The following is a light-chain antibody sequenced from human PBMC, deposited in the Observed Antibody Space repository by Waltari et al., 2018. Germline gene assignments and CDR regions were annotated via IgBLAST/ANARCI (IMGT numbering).Light chain of an antibody. CDR3: HQIASLPRT. V-gene: IGKV6D-21*02. J-gene: IGKJ1*01. CDR2: YAS. Sequence: EIVLTQSPDFQSVTPEEKVTITCRASQNIGSRLHWYQQKPNQSPKLRIKYASQSISGVPSRFSGSGSGTAFTLTINSLEAEDAAVYYCHQIASLPRTFGPGTKVEIK. CDR1: QNIGSR.